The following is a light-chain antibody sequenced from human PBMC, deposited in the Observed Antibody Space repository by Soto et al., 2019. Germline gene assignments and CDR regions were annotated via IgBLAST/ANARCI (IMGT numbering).Light chain of an antibody. CDR1: QSIVTW. J-gene: IGKJ4*01. Sequence: DIQMTQSPSTLSASVGDRVTITCRASQSIVTWLAWYQQKPGKAPNLLVYDASSLDSGVPSRFSGSGSGTEFSLTISSLHPDDFATYYCQQYSSYSPTFGGGTKVDIK. V-gene: IGKV1-5*01. CDR2: DAS. CDR3: QQYSSYSPT.